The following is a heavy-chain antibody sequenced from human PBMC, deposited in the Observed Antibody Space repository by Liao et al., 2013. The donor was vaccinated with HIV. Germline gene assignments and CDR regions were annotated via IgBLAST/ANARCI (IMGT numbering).Heavy chain of an antibody. J-gene: IGHJ3*02. Sequence: QVQLQESGPGLVKPSETLPLTCTVSGGSISSFYWSWIRQTAGKGLEWIGRIYPTGTTRYNTSLKSRVNMSVDTSKNQLSLNLNSVTAADTGVYYCARGGGSEAFDIWGQGTMVTVSS. CDR1: GGSISSFY. CDR2: IYPTGTT. V-gene: IGHV4-4*07. D-gene: IGHD1-14*01. CDR3: ARGGGSEAFDI.